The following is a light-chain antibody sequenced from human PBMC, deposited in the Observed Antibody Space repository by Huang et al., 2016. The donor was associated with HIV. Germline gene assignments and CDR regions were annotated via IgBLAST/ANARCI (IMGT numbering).Light chain of an antibody. CDR1: QGISSD. CDR2: AAS. V-gene: IGKV1-9*01. Sequence: IQLTQSPSSLSASVGDRVTITCRAGQGISSDLAWYQQKSGRAPKLLIYAASSLQSGVPSRLSGSGSGTDFTLTISSLQPEDFATYYCQQLNSYPLTFGGGTKVEIK. J-gene: IGKJ4*01. CDR3: QQLNSYPLT.